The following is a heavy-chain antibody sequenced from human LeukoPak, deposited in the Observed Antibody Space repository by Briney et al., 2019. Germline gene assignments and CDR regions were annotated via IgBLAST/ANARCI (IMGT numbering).Heavy chain of an antibody. D-gene: IGHD2-2*02. V-gene: IGHV4-30-4*01. J-gene: IGHJ5*02. Sequence: SQTLSLTCTVSGGSISSGDYYWSWIRQPPGKGLEWIGYIYYSGSTYYNPSLKSRVTISVDTSKNQFSLKLSSVTAADTAVYYCARVEYCSSTSCYMEGWFDPWGQGTLVTVSS. CDR1: GGSISSGDYY. CDR2: IYYSGST. CDR3: ARVEYCSSTSCYMEGWFDP.